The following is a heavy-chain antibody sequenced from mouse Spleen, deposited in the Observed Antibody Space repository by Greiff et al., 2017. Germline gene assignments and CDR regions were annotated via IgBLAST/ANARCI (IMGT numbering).Heavy chain of an antibody. D-gene: IGHD2-1*01. CDR2: IWSGGST. Sequence: VQLQQSGPGLVQPSQSLSITCTVSGFSLTSYGVHWVRQSPGKGLEWLGVIWSGGSTDYNAAFISRLSISKDNSKSQVFFKMNSLQANDTAIYYCARKVYGKDWYFDVWGAGTTVTVSS. CDR3: ARKVYGKDWYFDV. V-gene: IGHV2-2*02. J-gene: IGHJ1*01. CDR1: GFSLTSYG.